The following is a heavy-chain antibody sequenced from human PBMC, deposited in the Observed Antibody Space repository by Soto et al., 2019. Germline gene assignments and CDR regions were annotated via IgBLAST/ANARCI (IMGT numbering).Heavy chain of an antibody. V-gene: IGHV3-66*01. J-gene: IGHJ3*02. D-gene: IGHD3-3*01. CDR2: VYSGGST. CDR3: ARYYDFWSGYYAFDI. Sequence: EVQLVESGGGLVQPGGSLRLSCSASGFSVSSNYRSWVRQAPGKGLQWVSLVYSGGSTNYADSVKDRFIISRDNSKNTLYLQMNSLRAEDTAVYYCARYYDFWSGYYAFDIWGQGTVVTVSS. CDR1: GFSVSSNY.